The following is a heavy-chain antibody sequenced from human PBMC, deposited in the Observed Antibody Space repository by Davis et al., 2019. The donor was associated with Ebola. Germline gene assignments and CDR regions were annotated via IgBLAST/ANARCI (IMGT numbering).Heavy chain of an antibody. J-gene: IGHJ6*02. Sequence: SETLSLTCTVSGGSISSYYWSWIRQPPGKGLEWIGYIYYSGSTNYNPSLKSRVTISVDTSKNQFSLKLSSVTAADTAVYYCARDLSPGLYSYYGMDVWGQGTTVTVSS. D-gene: IGHD3-16*02. V-gene: IGHV4-59*01. CDR2: IYYSGST. CDR3: ARDLSPGLYSYYGMDV. CDR1: GGSISSYY.